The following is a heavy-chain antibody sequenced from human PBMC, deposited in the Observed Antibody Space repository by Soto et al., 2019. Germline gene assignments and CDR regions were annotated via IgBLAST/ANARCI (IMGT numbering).Heavy chain of an antibody. Sequence: QVQLVQSGADVKKPGASVRVSCKASGYTFTDYGITWVRQAPGQGLEWMGWISAKNGDTNLAQKFRGRVTLTTDTSTGTAYMDLRSLTPDDTGVYYCARDPAETPSDSGGQGTLFTVSS. V-gene: IGHV1-18*01. J-gene: IGHJ4*02. CDR3: ARDPAETPSDS. CDR2: ISAKNGDT. CDR1: GYTFTDYG.